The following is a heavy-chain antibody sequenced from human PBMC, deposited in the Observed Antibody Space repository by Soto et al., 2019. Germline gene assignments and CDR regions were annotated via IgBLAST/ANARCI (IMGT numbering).Heavy chain of an antibody. V-gene: IGHV1-69*02. CDR3: ATSFGSGSRAFDY. CDR2: FNPILSFS. J-gene: IGHJ4*02. CDR1: GDTFNFYT. D-gene: IGHD3-10*01. Sequence: ASVKVSCKSSGDTFNFYTINWVRQAPGLGLEWMGRFNPILSFSNSALKFQGRVTLTADKSTSTAYMVLSSLRSEDTAIYYCATSFGSGSRAFDYWGQGALVTVSS.